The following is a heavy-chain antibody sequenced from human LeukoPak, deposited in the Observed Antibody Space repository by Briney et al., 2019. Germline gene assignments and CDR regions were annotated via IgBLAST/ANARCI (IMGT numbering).Heavy chain of an antibody. V-gene: IGHV3-48*02. Sequence: GGSLRLSCAASGFTFSSYSMNWVRKAPGKGLEWVSYISSSSSTIYYADSVKGRFTISRDNAKNSLYLQMNSLRDEDTTVYYCARDSGALLTSDAFDIWGQGTMVTVSS. J-gene: IGHJ3*02. D-gene: IGHD1-26*01. CDR1: GFTFSSYS. CDR3: ARDSGALLTSDAFDI. CDR2: ISSSSSTI.